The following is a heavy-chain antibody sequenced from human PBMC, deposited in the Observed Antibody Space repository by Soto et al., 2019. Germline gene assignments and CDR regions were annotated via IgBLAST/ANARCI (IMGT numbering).Heavy chain of an antibody. Sequence: ASVKVSCKASGYTFTGYYMHWVRQAPGQGLEWMGWINPNSGGTNYAQKFQGRVTMTRDTSISTAYMELSRLRSDDTAVYYCARDGLTGDPRILNDAFDIWGQGTMVTVSS. CDR3: ARDGLTGDPRILNDAFDI. J-gene: IGHJ3*02. D-gene: IGHD7-27*01. V-gene: IGHV1-2*02. CDR1: GYTFTGYY. CDR2: INPNSGGT.